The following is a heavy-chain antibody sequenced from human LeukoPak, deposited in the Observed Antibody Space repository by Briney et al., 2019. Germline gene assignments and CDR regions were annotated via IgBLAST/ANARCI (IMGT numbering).Heavy chain of an antibody. J-gene: IGHJ4*02. CDR2: IIPILGIA. Sequence: SVKVSCKASGGTFSSYAISWVRQAPGQGLEWMGRIIPILGIANYAQKFQGRVTITADKSTSTAYMELSSLRSEDTAVYYCAREITIVRGVIIGMIDYWGQGTLVTVTS. CDR1: GGTFSSYA. D-gene: IGHD3-10*01. V-gene: IGHV1-69*04. CDR3: AREITIVRGVIIGMIDY.